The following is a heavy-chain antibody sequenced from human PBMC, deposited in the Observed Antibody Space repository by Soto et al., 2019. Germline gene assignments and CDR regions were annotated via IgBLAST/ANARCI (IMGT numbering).Heavy chain of an antibody. J-gene: IGHJ4*02. CDR1: GGTFNNYA. D-gene: IGHD6-6*01. CDR3: VRVAISSSSSY. CDR2: IIPIFGTA. V-gene: IGHV1-69*13. Sequence: SVKVSCKASGGTFNNYAISWVRQAPGQGLEWVGGIIPIFGTADYAQKFQGRVTITADESTSTAYMELSSLRSEDTAVYYCVRVAISSSSSYWGQGTLVTVS.